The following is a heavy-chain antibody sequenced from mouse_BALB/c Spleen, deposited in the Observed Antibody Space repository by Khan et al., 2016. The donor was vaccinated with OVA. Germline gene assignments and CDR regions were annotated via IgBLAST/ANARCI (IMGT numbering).Heavy chain of an antibody. Sequence: QVQLKQSGPELKKPGETVKISCKASGYTFTNFGMNWVKQAPGKGLKWMGWINTYTGEPTYADDFKGRFAFSLETSASTAYLQINNLKHEDTATYFCARPPYFSYVMVYWGQGTSVTVSS. CDR2: INTYTGEP. J-gene: IGHJ4*01. CDR1: GYTFTNFG. CDR3: ARPPYFSYVMVY. D-gene: IGHD2-10*01. V-gene: IGHV9-3-1*01.